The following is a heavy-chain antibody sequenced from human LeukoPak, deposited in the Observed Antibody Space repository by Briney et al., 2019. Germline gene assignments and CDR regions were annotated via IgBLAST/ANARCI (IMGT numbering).Heavy chain of an antibody. D-gene: IGHD2-2*01. V-gene: IGHV1-18*01. CDR1: GYTFTSYG. J-gene: IGHJ4*02. CDR2: ISAYNGNT. Sequence: GASVKVSCKASGYTFTSYGISWVRQAPGQGLEWMGWISAYNGNTNYAQKLQGRVTMTTDTSTSTAYMELRSLRSDDTAVYYCARDCSSTSCFYVLDYWGQGTLVTVSS. CDR3: ARDCSSTSCFYVLDY.